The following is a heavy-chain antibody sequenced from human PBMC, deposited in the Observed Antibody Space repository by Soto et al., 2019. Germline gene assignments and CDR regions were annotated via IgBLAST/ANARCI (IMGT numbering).Heavy chain of an antibody. V-gene: IGHV1-69*13. CDR1: GGTFSSFA. CDR3: ATEGDNEFDY. Sequence: GASVKVSCKASGGTFSSFAFTWVRQTPGQGLEWMGGIIPLFGTPNYAQKFQGRVTMTEDASTDTAYMELSSLRSEDTAVYYCATEGDNEFDYWGQGTLVTVS. D-gene: IGHD1-1*01. CDR2: IIPLFGTP. J-gene: IGHJ4*02.